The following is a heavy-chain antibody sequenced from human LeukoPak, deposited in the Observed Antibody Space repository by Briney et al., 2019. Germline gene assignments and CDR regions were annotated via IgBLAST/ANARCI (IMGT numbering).Heavy chain of an antibody. J-gene: IGHJ4*02. Sequence: PGGSLRLSCAVAGLPFSTFWMSWVRQAPGKGLEWVANINQDGSGKYYVDSVKGRFTISRDNAKTSLYLQMISLRAEDTAVHYCARHLSGVTGYTYGRGIDYWGQGTLVTVSS. CDR2: INQDGSGK. V-gene: IGHV3-7*01. CDR3: ARHLSGVTGYTYGRGIDY. CDR1: GLPFSTFW. D-gene: IGHD5-18*01.